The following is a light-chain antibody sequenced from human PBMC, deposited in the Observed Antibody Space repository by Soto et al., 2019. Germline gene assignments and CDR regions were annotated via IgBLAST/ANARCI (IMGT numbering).Light chain of an antibody. V-gene: IGKV3-20*01. CDR2: GAS. CDR1: HSVNIY. Sequence: IVMTQSPATLSVSPGERATLSCRASHSVNIYLAWYQQKPGQAPRLLIFGASYRATGIPARFSGSGSGTDFTLTISRLEPEDFALYYCQQYGSLSWTFGQGTKVDIK. J-gene: IGKJ1*01. CDR3: QQYGSLSWT.